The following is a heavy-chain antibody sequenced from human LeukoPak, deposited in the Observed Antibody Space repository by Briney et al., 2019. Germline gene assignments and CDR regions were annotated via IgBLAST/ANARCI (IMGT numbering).Heavy chain of an antibody. V-gene: IGHV4-31*03. CDR3: ARTCSSTSCCYPIDY. Sequence: SDTLSLTCTVSGLSISSGGYHWSWIRQHPGKGLEWIGYIYYSGSTYYNPSLKSRVTISVDTSKNQFSLKLSSVTAADTAVYYCARTCSSTSCCYPIDYWGQGTLVTVSS. J-gene: IGHJ4*02. D-gene: IGHD2-2*01. CDR1: GLSISSGGYH. CDR2: IYYSGST.